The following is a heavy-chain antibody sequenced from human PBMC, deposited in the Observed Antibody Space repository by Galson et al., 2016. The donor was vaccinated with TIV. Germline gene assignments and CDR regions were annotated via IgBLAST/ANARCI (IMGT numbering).Heavy chain of an antibody. CDR2: ITGTVDNR. CDR1: GFTFRSYS. D-gene: IGHD6-19*01. CDR3: ARAGSGWYEPDY. J-gene: IGHJ4*02. V-gene: IGHV3-21*01. Sequence: LRLSCAASGFTFRSYSMNWVRQAPGKGLEWVSAITGTVDNRYYADSLKGRFTISRDNAKNSLFLQMNSLRAEDTAVYYCARAGSGWYEPDYWGQGTLVTVSS.